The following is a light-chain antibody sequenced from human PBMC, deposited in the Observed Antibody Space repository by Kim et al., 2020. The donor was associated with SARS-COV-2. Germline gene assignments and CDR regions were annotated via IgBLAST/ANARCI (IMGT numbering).Light chain of an antibody. V-gene: IGLV3-25*03. Sequence: SYELTQPPSVSVSPGQTARITCSGDALPKQYAYWYQQKPGQAPVLVIYKDSERPSGIPERFSGSSSGTTVTLTISGVQAEDEADYYCKSADSSGTYLVFGGGTQLTVL. J-gene: IGLJ2*01. CDR2: KDS. CDR1: ALPKQY. CDR3: KSADSSGTYLV.